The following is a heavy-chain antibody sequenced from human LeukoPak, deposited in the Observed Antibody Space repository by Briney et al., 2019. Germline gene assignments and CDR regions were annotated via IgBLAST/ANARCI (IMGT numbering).Heavy chain of an antibody. V-gene: IGHV3-23*01. CDR3: AKGDFYGSGRDYYYYMDV. CDR2: ISGNGGTT. J-gene: IGHJ6*03. D-gene: IGHD3-10*01. CDR1: GFTFSSYA. Sequence: GGSLRLSCAASGFTFSSYAMSWVRQAPGKGLEWVSAISGNGGTTYYADSVKGRFTISRDNSKNTLYLQMNSLRAEDTAVYNCAKGDFYGSGRDYYYYMDVWGKGTTVTISS.